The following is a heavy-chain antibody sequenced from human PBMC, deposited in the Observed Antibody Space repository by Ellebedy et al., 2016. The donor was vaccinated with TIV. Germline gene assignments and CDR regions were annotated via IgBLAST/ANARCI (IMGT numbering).Heavy chain of an antibody. J-gene: IGHJ4*02. Sequence: GGSLRLXCAASGFTFSNYGMSWVRQAPGKGLEWVSVIGGSGHTIYYADSVKGRFTISRDNSKNTLYLQMNSLRAEDTAVYYCAKHDYCSITACPFDYWGQGTLVPVSS. D-gene: IGHD2-2*01. CDR1: GFTFSNYG. CDR2: IGGSGHTI. CDR3: AKHDYCSITACPFDY. V-gene: IGHV3-23*01.